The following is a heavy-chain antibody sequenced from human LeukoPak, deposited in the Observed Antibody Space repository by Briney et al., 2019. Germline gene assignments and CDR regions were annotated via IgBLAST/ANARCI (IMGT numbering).Heavy chain of an antibody. Sequence: PSETLSLTSAVYGGSFSGYYWSWIRQPQGKGLEWIGEIIPSGITNYNPSLTSRVTISVDTSKSQVSLKLSSVTAADTAVYYCARGSPIVTTNGYFNYWGQGTLVTVSS. CDR2: IIPSGIT. D-gene: IGHD5-12*01. V-gene: IGHV4-34*01. CDR3: ARGSPIVTTNGYFNY. J-gene: IGHJ4*02. CDR1: GGSFSGYY.